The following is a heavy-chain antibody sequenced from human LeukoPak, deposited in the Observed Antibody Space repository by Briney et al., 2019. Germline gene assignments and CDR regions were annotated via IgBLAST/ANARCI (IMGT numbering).Heavy chain of an antibody. CDR1: GFTFSTYT. J-gene: IGHJ4*02. V-gene: IGHV3-23*01. CDR2: SIGSGGSA. Sequence: PGGSLRLSCVASGFTFSTYTMNWIRQAPGKGLEWVSGSIGSGGSAFYADSVKGRFSISRDTSKNTLFLHMNNLRAGDAAVYYCAKDLWKPDYWGQGTLVTVSS. CDR3: AKDLWKPDY. D-gene: IGHD1-1*01.